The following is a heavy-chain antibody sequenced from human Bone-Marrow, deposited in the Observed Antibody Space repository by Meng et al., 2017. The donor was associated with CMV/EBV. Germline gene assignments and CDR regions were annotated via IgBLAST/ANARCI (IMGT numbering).Heavy chain of an antibody. J-gene: IGHJ4*02. CDR3: AREDSSGYSYYFDY. D-gene: IGHD3-22*01. V-gene: IGHV1-69*08. Sequence: HVQLVQSGAEVKKPGSSVEVSCKASGGTFSSYTISWVRQAPGQGLEWMGRIIPILGIANYAQKFQGRVTITADKSTSTAYMELSCLRSEDTAVYYCAREDSSGYSYYFDYWGQGTLVTVSS. CDR2: IIPILGIA. CDR1: GGTFSSYT.